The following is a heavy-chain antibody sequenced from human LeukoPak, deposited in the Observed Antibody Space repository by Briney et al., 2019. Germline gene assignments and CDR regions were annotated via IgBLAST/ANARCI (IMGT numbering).Heavy chain of an antibody. V-gene: IGHV4-34*01. Sequence: KPSETLSLTCTVYGGSFSGYYWSWIRQPPGKGLEWIGEINHSGSTNYNPSLKSRVTISVDTSKNQFSLKLNSVTAADTAVYYCARGRPYDSSGDYWGQGTLVAVSS. CDR3: ARGRPYDSSGDY. CDR1: GGSFSGYY. CDR2: INHSGST. D-gene: IGHD3-22*01. J-gene: IGHJ4*02.